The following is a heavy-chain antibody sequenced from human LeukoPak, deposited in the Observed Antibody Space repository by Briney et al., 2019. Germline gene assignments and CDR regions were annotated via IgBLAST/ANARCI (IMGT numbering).Heavy chain of an antibody. CDR1: GFTFSSYW. CDR2: INSDGSST. J-gene: IGHJ4*02. CDR3: ARAARVYIYPAAIFDY. V-gene: IGHV3-74*01. D-gene: IGHD2-2*01. Sequence: GGSLRLSCAASGFTFSSYWMHWVRQAPGKGLVWVSRINSDGSSTSYADSVKGRFTISRDNAKNTLYLQMNSLRAEDTAVYYCARAARVYIYPAAIFDYWGQGTLVTVSS.